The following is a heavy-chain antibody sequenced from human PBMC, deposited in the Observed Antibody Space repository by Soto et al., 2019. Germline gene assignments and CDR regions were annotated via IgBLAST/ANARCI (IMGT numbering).Heavy chain of an antibody. V-gene: IGHV1-2*02. Sequence: ASVKVSCKASGYTFTGYYMHWVRQAPGQWLEWMGWINPNSGGTNYAQKFQGRVTMTRDTSISTAYMELSRLRSDDTAVYYCARLESSSVAFDYWGQGTLVTVSS. D-gene: IGHD6-6*01. CDR2: INPNSGGT. CDR3: ARLESSSVAFDY. J-gene: IGHJ4*02. CDR1: GYTFTGYY.